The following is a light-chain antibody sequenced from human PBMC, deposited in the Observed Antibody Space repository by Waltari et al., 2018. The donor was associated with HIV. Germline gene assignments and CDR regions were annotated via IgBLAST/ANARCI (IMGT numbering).Light chain of an antibody. J-gene: IGLJ3*02. CDR3: CSYAGSGLV. Sequence: QSALPQSASVSGSPGQSITISCTGTSSDVGAYTLVSWYQQHPGEVPKLLIYEVTKRPSGVSTRFSGSKSGNTASLTISGLQAEDEADYYCCSYAGSGLVFGGGTKLTVL. CDR2: EVT. V-gene: IGLV2-23*02. CDR1: SSDVGAYTL.